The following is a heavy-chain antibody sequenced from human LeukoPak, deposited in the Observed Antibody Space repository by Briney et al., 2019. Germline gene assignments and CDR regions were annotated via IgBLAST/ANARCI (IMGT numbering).Heavy chain of an antibody. J-gene: IGHJ4*02. V-gene: IGHV3-30*18. CDR3: AKAFGIRWGITIFGVVTGLTDY. D-gene: IGHD3-3*01. CDR1: GFTFSSYG. CDR2: ISYDGSNK. Sequence: GGSLRLSCAASGFTFSSYGMHWVRQAPGKGLEWVAVISYDGSNKYYADSVKGRFTISRDNSKNTLYLQMNSLRAEDTAVYYCAKAFGIRWGITIFGVVTGLTDYWGQGTLVTVSS.